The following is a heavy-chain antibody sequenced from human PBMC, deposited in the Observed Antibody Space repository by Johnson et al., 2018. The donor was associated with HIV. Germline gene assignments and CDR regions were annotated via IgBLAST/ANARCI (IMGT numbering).Heavy chain of an antibody. CDR3: AKWGLGGAPKGAFDI. Sequence: VQLVESGGGVVQPWRSLRLSCAASGFTFSSYAMHLVRQAPAKGLEWVAVISYDGSNKYYADSVKGRFTISRDNSKNTLYLQMNSLRAEDTAVYYCAKWGLGGAPKGAFDIWGQGTMVTVSS. CDR2: ISYDGSNK. CDR1: GFTFSSYA. J-gene: IGHJ3*02. V-gene: IGHV3-30*18. D-gene: IGHD3-16*01.